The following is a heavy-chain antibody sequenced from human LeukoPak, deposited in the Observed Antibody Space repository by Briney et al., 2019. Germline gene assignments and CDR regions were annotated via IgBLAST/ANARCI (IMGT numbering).Heavy chain of an antibody. J-gene: IGHJ4*02. CDR2: IWYDGSNK. V-gene: IGHV3-33*06. CDR3: AKDHCGGDCYSGYFDY. CDR1: GFTFSSYG. Sequence: GGSLRLSCAASGFTFSSYGMHWVRQAPGKGLEWVAVIWYDGSNKYYADSVKGRFTISRDNSKNTLYLQMNSLRAEDTAVYYCAKDHCGGDCYSGYFDYWGQGTLVTVSS. D-gene: IGHD2-21*02.